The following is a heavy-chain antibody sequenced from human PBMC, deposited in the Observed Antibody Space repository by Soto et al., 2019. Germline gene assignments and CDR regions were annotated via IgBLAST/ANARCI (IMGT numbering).Heavy chain of an antibody. CDR3: ATSAPRDDRFIDADGMDV. V-gene: IGHV1-8*01. Sequence: GASVKVSCKASGYTFTSYDINWVRQATGQGLEWMGWMNPNSGNTGYAQKFQGRVTMTRNTSISTAYMELSSLRSEDTAVYYCATSAPRDDRFIDADGMDVWGQGTTVTVSS. CDR2: MNPNSGNT. J-gene: IGHJ6*02. CDR1: GYTFTSYD. D-gene: IGHD1-1*01.